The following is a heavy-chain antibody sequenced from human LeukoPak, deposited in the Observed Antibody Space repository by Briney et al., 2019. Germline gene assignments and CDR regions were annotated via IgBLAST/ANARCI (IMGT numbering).Heavy chain of an antibody. Sequence: GGSLRLSCAASGFTFSSYSMNWVRQAPGKGLEWVSSISSSSSYIYYADSVKGRCTISRDNAKTSLYLQMNSLRAEDTAVYYCARGGEEYQLLYNYYYYYMDVWGKGTTVTVSS. CDR2: ISSSSSYI. D-gene: IGHD2-2*02. CDR1: GFTFSSYS. J-gene: IGHJ6*03. CDR3: ARGGEEYQLLYNYYYYYMDV. V-gene: IGHV3-21*01.